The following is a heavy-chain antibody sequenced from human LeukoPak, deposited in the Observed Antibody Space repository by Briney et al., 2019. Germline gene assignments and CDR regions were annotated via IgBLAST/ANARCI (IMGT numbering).Heavy chain of an antibody. D-gene: IGHD2-2*01. CDR2: ISGSGGGT. Sequence: GGSLRLSCAASGFTFTTYAMSWVRQAPGKGLEWVSTISGSGGGTYYADSVKGRFTISRDNSKNTLYLQMNSLRGEDTAVYYCVKFRGQLLSSYYFDYWGQGTLVTVSS. CDR3: VKFRGQLLSSYYFDY. J-gene: IGHJ4*02. CDR1: GFTFTTYA. V-gene: IGHV3-23*01.